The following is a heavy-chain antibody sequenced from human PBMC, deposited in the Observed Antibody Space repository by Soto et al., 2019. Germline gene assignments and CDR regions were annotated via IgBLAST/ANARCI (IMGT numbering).Heavy chain of an antibody. CDR1: GYTFTGYY. CDR2: INPNSGGT. V-gene: IGHV1-2*04. D-gene: IGHD3-10*01. J-gene: IGHJ6*02. CDR3: ARGTSRQSYGSGSYFDYYYGMDV. Sequence: ASVKVSCKASGYTFTGYYVHWVRQAPGQGLEWMGWINPNSGGTNYAQKFQGWVTMTRDTSISTAYMELSRLRSDDTAVYYCARGTSRQSYGSGSYFDYYYGMDVWGQGTTVTVSS.